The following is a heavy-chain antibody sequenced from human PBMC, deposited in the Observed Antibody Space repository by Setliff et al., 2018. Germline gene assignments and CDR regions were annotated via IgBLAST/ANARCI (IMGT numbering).Heavy chain of an antibody. Sequence: GGSLRLSCAASGFTFSIYSMHWVRQAPGKGLEWVSSISPRSIYIYYADSVKGRFTVSRDNAKNSLYLQLNSLGAEDTAVYYCARSPANGGHDAFDIWGQGTMVTVSS. CDR1: GFTFSIYS. CDR3: ARSPANGGHDAFDI. V-gene: IGHV3-21*01. J-gene: IGHJ3*02. D-gene: IGHD6-25*01. CDR2: ISPRSIYI.